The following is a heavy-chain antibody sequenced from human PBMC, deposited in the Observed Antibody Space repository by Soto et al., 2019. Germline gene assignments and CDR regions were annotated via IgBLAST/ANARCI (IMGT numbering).Heavy chain of an antibody. CDR2: IYPGDSDT. Sequence: GESLKISCKGSGYSFTSYWIGWVRQMPGKGLEWMGIIYPGDSDTRYSPSFQGQVTISADKSIGTAYLQWSSLKASDTAMYYCARRITMVRGVINWFDPWGQGTLVTVSS. CDR1: GYSFTSYW. CDR3: ARRITMVRGVINWFDP. V-gene: IGHV5-51*01. J-gene: IGHJ5*02. D-gene: IGHD3-10*01.